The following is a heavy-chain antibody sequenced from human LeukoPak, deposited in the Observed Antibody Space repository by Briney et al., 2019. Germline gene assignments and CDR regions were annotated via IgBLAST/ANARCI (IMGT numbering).Heavy chain of an antibody. Sequence: PSETLSLTCTVSGGSISSYYWSWLRQPPGKGLEWIGYIYTSGSTNYNPSLKSRVTISVDTSKNQFSLKLSSVTAADTAVYYCASPYCSGGSCYAYAFDIWGQGTMVTVSS. D-gene: IGHD2-15*01. CDR2: IYTSGST. J-gene: IGHJ3*02. CDR3: ASPYCSGGSCYAYAFDI. CDR1: GGSISSYY. V-gene: IGHV4-4*09.